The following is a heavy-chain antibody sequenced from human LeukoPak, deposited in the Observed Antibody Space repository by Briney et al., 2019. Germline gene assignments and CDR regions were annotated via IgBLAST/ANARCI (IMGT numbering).Heavy chain of an antibody. Sequence: GGSLRLSCAASGFTFSNYWMSWVRQAPGKGLEWLANINQDGSEIYYVDSLRGRFTISRDDARNSLYLQMNSLRAEDTAVYYCAEGGYWGQGTLVTVSS. V-gene: IGHV3-7*01. CDR3: AEGGY. CDR2: INQDGSEI. CDR1: GFTFSNYW. J-gene: IGHJ4*02.